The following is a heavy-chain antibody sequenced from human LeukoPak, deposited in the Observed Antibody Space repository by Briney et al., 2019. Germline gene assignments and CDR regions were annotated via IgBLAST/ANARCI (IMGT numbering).Heavy chain of an antibody. V-gene: IGHV4-59*08. J-gene: IGHJ4*02. CDR1: GGSISGFY. D-gene: IGHD3-22*01. Sequence: PSETLSLTCTVSGGSISGFYWSWLRQPPGKGLEWIGYIHYSGSTNYNPSLKSRVTISVDTSKNQFSLKLNSVPAADTAVYYCARQDNYYPYYFDHWGQRTLVTVSS. CDR3: ARQDNYYPYYFDH. CDR2: IHYSGST.